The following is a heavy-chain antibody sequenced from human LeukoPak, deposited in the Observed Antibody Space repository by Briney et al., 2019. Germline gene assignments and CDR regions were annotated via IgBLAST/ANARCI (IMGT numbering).Heavy chain of an antibody. D-gene: IGHD5/OR15-5a*01. CDR2: ISWNSGSI. CDR1: GFTFDDYA. J-gene: IGHJ5*02. CDR3: AKDSVSPS. V-gene: IGHV3-9*01. Sequence: GRPLRLSCAASGFTFDDYAMHWVRQAPGKGLEWVSGISWNSGSIGYADSVKGRFTISRDNAKNSLYLQMNSLRAEDTALYYCAKDSVSPSWGQGTLVTVSS.